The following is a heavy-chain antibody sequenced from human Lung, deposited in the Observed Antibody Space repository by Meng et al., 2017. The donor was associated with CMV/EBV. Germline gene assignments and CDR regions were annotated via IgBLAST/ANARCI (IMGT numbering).Heavy chain of an antibody. CDR2: INWNGGST. J-gene: IGHJ4*02. D-gene: IGHD6-19*01. CDR3: ARGGYSSGWYGNYFDY. V-gene: IGHV3-20*04. Sequence: GGSXRLXCAASGFTFDDYGMSWVRQAPGKGLEWVSGINWNGGSTGYADSVKGRFTISRDNAKNSLYLQMNSLRAEDTALYYCARGGYSSGWYGNYFDYWGQGTLVTVS. CDR1: GFTFDDYG.